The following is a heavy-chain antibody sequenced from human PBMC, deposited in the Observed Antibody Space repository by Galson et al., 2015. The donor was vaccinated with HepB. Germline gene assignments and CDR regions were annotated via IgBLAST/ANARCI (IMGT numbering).Heavy chain of an antibody. D-gene: IGHD2-15*01. CDR2: ISRSSNYI. CDR3: ARVDCSGAACQGFGMDV. Sequence: ALRLSCAASGLTFSDYSMNWVRQAPGKGLEWVSSISRSSNYIYYADSVRGRFTTSRDNAKNSLCLQMDSLRAEDTAMYYCARVDCSGAACQGFGMDVWGQGTAVTVSS. J-gene: IGHJ6*02. CDR1: GLTFSDYS. V-gene: IGHV3-21*06.